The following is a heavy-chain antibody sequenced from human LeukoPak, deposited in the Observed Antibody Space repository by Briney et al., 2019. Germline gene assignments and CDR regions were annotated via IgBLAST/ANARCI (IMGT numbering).Heavy chain of an antibody. CDR3: VREIGRPKTFYFHS. CDR2: ISENI. J-gene: IGHJ4*02. V-gene: IGHV3-69-1*01. Sequence: GGSLRLSCTASGFVFSRDNMNWVRQAPGKGLEWVSHISENIYHADSVRGRFTISRDNAKNSLYLQMSNLRAEDTAVYYCVREIGRPKTFYFHSWGRGTLDIVSS. CDR1: GFVFSRDN.